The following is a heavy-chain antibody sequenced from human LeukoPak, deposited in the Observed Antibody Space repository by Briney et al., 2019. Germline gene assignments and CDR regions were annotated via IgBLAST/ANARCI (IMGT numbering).Heavy chain of an antibody. CDR3: ARRVGRWFGERAYYYNYMDV. CDR1: GGSISSYY. CDR2: IYTSGST. Sequence: SETLSLTCTVSGGSISSYYWSWIRQPAGKGLEWIGRIYTSGSTNYNPSLKSRVTMSVDTSKNQFSLKLSSVTAADTAVYYCARRVGRWFGERAYYYNYMDVWDKGTPVTISS. J-gene: IGHJ6*03. V-gene: IGHV4-4*07. D-gene: IGHD3-10*01.